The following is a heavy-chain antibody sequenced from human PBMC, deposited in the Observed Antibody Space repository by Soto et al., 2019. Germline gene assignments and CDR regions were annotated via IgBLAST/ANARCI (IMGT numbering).Heavy chain of an antibody. V-gene: IGHV3-13*01. CDR1: GCIFINFD. J-gene: IGHJ5*02. CDR2: IGFAGDT. CDR3: VRGLPGGFDP. Sequence: GGSLRHSGGASGCIFINFDMHWVRQTTEKGLEWVSGIGFAGDTNYSGSVKGRFTISRENAKNSLFLQMNSLRVGDTAVYYCVRGLPGGFDPWGQGTLVTVSS. D-gene: IGHD3-10*01.